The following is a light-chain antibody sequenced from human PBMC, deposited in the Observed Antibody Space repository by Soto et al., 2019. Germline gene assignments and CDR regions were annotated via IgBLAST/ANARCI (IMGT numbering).Light chain of an antibody. CDR2: DAS. CDR1: QSISSW. CDR3: QQYNNYPCT. J-gene: IGKJ1*01. V-gene: IGKV1-5*01. Sequence: DIQMTQSPSTLSASVGDRVTITCRASQSISSWLAWYQQKPGKAPKLLIYDASSLETGVPSRFSGSGSGTEFTLTISSLQPDDFATYYCQQYNNYPCTFGQGTKVEIK.